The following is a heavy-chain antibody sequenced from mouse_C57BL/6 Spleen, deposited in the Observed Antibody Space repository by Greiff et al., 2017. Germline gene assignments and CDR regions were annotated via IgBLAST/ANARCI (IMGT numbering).Heavy chain of an antibody. CDR3: ARDYYGV. V-gene: IGHV1-54*01. D-gene: IGHD1-1*01. CDR2: INPGSGGT. J-gene: IGHJ1*03. CDR1: GYAFTNYL. Sequence: QVQLKESGAELVRPGTSVKVSCKASGYAFTNYLIEWIGGINPGSGGTNYNEKFKGKATLTADKSSSTAYMQLSSLTSEASAVYFCARDYYGVWGTGTTVTVSS.